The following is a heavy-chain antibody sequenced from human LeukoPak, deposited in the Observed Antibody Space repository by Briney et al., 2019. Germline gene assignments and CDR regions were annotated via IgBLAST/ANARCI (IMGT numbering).Heavy chain of an antibody. D-gene: IGHD6-13*01. CDR2: ISWNSGSI. CDR1: GFTFDDYA. Sequence: GRSLRLSCAASGFTFDDYAMHWVRQAPGKGLEWVSGISWNSGSIGYADSVKGRFTISRDNAKNSLYLQMNSLRAEDTALYYCAKDRIAAAGTFSGWFDPWGQGTLVTVSS. V-gene: IGHV3-9*01. CDR3: AKDRIAAAGTFSGWFDP. J-gene: IGHJ5*02.